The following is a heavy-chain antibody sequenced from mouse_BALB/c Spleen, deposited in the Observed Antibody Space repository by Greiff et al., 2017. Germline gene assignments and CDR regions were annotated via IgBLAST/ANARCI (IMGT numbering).Heavy chain of an antibody. V-gene: IGHV1-14*01. J-gene: IGHJ4*01. Sequence: EVKLQESGPELVKPGASVKMSCKASGYTFTSYVMHWVKQKPGQGLEWIGYINPYNDGTKYNEKFKGKATLTSDKSSSTAYMELSSLTSEDSAVYYCARELIYYDYDGVYAMDYWGQGTSVTVSS. CDR2: INPYNDGT. CDR3: ARELIYYDYDGVYAMDY. D-gene: IGHD2-4*01. CDR1: GYTFTSYV.